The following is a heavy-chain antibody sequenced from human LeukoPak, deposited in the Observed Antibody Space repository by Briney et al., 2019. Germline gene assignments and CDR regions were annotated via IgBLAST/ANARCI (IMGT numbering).Heavy chain of an antibody. Sequence: GGSLRLSCAASGFTFSSYGMHWVRQAPGKGLEWVAVISYDGSNKYYADSVKGRFTISRDNSKNTLYLQMNSLRAEDTAVYYCARDMVVVITDGFDYWGQGTLVTVSS. CDR3: ARDMVVVITDGFDY. V-gene: IGHV3-30*03. J-gene: IGHJ4*02. D-gene: IGHD3-22*01. CDR1: GFTFSSYG. CDR2: ISYDGSNK.